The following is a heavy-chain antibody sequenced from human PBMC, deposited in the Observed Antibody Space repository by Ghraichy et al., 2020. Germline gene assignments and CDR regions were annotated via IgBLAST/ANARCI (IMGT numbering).Heavy chain of an antibody. CDR3: ARRGPKMATTPYYTGPSTGKYNWFDP. J-gene: IGHJ5*02. Sequence: SETLSLTCAVYGGSFSGYYWSWIRQPPGKGLEWIGEINHSGSTNYNPSLKSRVTISVDTSKNQFSLKLSSVTAADTAVYYCARRGPKMATTPYYTGPSTGKYNWFDPWGQGTLVTVSS. V-gene: IGHV4-34*01. D-gene: IGHD5-24*01. CDR2: INHSGST. CDR1: GGSFSGYY.